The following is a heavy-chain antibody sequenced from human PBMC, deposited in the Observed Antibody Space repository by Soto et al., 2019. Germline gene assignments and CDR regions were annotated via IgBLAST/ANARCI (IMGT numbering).Heavy chain of an antibody. CDR1: GFTFSSYG. J-gene: IGHJ5*02. CDR3: VKGSRLNVLWLVGDP. V-gene: IGHV3-30*18. Sequence: QVQLVESGGGVVQPGRSLRLSCAASGFTFSSYGMHWVRQAPGKGLEWVAVITYDGSNKYYADSVKGRFTISRDNSKNTLYLQRNGLRAEETAVYYCVKGSRLNVLWLVGDPWGQGTLVTVSS. D-gene: IGHD6-19*01. CDR2: ITYDGSNK.